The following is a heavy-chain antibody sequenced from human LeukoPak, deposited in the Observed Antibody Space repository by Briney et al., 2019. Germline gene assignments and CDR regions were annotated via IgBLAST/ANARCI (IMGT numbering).Heavy chain of an antibody. CDR1: GFTFSSYS. CDR2: ISYDGSNK. D-gene: IGHD2-2*01. CDR3: AREDVVVPAAMFDY. J-gene: IGHJ4*02. Sequence: AGGSLRLSCAASGFTFSSYSMNWVRQAPGKGLEWVAVISYDGSNKYYADSVKGRFTISRDNSKNTLYLQMNSLRAEDTAVYYCAREDVVVPAAMFDYWGQGTLVTVSS. V-gene: IGHV3-30*03.